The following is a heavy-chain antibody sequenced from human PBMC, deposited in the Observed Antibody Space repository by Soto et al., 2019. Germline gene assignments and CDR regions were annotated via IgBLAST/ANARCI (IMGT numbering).Heavy chain of an antibody. CDR2: IWYDGSNK. Sequence: QVQLVESGGGVVQPGRSLRLSCAASGFTFSSYGMHWVRQAPGKGLEWVAVIWYDGSNKYYADSVEGRFTNSRDKSKHTLYLQMNRLRAEVTSVYYCARDNSSSGYVRASRLDPWGQATLVTVSS. D-gene: IGHD6-13*01. CDR3: ARDNSSSGYVRASRLDP. J-gene: IGHJ5*02. V-gene: IGHV3-33*01. CDR1: GFTFSSYG.